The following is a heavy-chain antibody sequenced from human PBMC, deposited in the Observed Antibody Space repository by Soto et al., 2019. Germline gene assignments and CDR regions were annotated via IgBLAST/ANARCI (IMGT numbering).Heavy chain of an antibody. J-gene: IGHJ6*02. D-gene: IGHD3-10*01. V-gene: IGHV3-11*06. CDR1: GFTVSDYY. Sequence: VQLVESGGGLVKPGGSLRLSCAASGFTVSDYYMAWTRQAPGKGLEWIAYIVSGSTYTNDADAVKGRCSISRANARRTLFLEIISLRADDTAPYYCARVYGESRRAGWGQGTTVSFS. CDR3: ARVYGESRRAG. CDR2: IVSGSTYT.